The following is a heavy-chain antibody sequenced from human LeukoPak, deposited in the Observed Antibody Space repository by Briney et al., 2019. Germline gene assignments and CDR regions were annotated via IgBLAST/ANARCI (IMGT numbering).Heavy chain of an antibody. J-gene: IGHJ6*03. Sequence: GGSLRLSCSASGFPFISYSMNWVRQAPGKGLEWVSTISSSGTYIHNADSVKGRFTISRDNAKNSVYLQMTSLRVEDTAIYYCARSGIRSDYYNYMDVWGNGNMVTVSS. CDR2: ISSSGTYI. CDR3: ARSGIRSDYYNYMDV. V-gene: IGHV3-21*01. D-gene: IGHD3-3*01. CDR1: GFPFISYS.